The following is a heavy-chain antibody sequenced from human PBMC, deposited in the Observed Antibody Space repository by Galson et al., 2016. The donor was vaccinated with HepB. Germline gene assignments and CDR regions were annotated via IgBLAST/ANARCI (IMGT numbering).Heavy chain of an antibody. D-gene: IGHD6-6*01. Sequence: SETLSLTCTVSGGSISNYYWNWIRQPAGKGLEWIGRIYSSGSTIYNPSLKSRVTMSVDTSRTHFTLRLTSVTAADPAVYYCARVQPTSTSSSFWLDPWSQGTLVTVSS. CDR1: GGSISNYY. J-gene: IGHJ5*02. CDR3: ARVQPTSTSSSFWLDP. CDR2: IYSSGST. V-gene: IGHV4-4*07.